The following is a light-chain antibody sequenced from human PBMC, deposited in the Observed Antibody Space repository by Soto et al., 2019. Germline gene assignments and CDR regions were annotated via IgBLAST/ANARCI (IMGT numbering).Light chain of an antibody. CDR1: QSVSSY. V-gene: IGKV3-11*01. J-gene: IGKJ4*01. CDR3: QQRSNWPS. CDR2: DAS. Sequence: EIVLTQSPATQSLTPGERATLSCRASQSVSSYLAWYQQKPGQAPRLLIYDASNRATGVPARFSGSGSGTDFTLTISSLEPEDFAVYYCQQRSNWPSVGGGTKVDIK.